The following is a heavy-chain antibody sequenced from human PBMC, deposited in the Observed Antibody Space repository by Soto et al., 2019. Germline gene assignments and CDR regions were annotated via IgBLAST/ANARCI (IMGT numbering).Heavy chain of an antibody. D-gene: IGHD3-3*01. CDR2: IYPGDSDT. J-gene: IGHJ6*02. CDR3: ARGSNDFWSGYAYYYGMDV. CDR1: GYSFTSYW. V-gene: IGHV5-51*01. Sequence: GESLKISCKGSGYSFTSYWIGWVRQMPGKGLEWMGIIYPGDSDTRYSPSFQGQVTISADKSISTAYLQWSSLKASDTAMYYCARGSNDFWSGYAYYYGMDVWGQGTTVTVS.